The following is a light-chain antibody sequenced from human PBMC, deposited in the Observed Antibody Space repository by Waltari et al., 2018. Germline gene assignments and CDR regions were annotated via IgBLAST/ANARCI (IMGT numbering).Light chain of an antibody. J-gene: IGKJ4*01. V-gene: IGKV2-28*01. CDR2: WAS. CDR3: QQYYSTPPA. CDR1: QSLLHSNGNTY. Sequence: DIVMTQSPLSLPVTPGEPDSISCRLRQSLLHSNGNTYLDWYLQKPGQSPKLLIYWASTRESGVPDRFSGSGSGTDFTLTISSLQAEDVAVYYCQQYYSTPPAFGGGTKVGIK.